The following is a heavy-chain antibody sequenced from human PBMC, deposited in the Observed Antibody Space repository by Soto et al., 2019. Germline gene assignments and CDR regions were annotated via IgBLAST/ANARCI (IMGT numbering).Heavy chain of an antibody. CDR3: ATVYCSGGSCFGFGFDY. Sequence: QVQLVQSGDEVKKPGASVKVSCKASGYTFTSYGISWVRQAPGQGLEWMGGIIPIFGTANYAQKFQGRVTITADESTSTAYMELSSLRSEDTAVYYCATVYCSGGSCFGFGFDYWGQGTLVTVSS. CDR1: GYTFTSYG. J-gene: IGHJ4*02. CDR2: IIPIFGTA. D-gene: IGHD2-15*01. V-gene: IGHV1-69*13.